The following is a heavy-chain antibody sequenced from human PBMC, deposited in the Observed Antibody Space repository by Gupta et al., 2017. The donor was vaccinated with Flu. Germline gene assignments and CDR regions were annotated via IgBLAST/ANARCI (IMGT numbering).Heavy chain of an antibody. J-gene: IGHJ4*02. Sequence: EVQLVESGGGLVKPGGSLSLPCAPSGFTFSSYSMNWVRQAPGKGLEWVSSISSSSSYIYYADSVKGRFTISRDNAKTSVFLQMNSLRAEDTAVYYCTRAWGGSYWYFDYWGQGTLVTVSS. D-gene: IGHD1-26*01. CDR3: TRAWGGSYWYFDY. CDR1: GFTFSSYS. CDR2: ISSSSSYI. V-gene: IGHV3-21*01.